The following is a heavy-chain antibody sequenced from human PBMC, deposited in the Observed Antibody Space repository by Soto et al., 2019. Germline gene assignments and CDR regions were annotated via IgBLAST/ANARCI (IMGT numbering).Heavy chain of an antibody. CDR3: ARAPASSIAALSAFDI. CDR2: ISAYNGNT. D-gene: IGHD6-6*01. V-gene: IGHV1-18*04. CDR1: GYTFTSYG. J-gene: IGHJ3*02. Sequence: ASVKVSCKASGYTFTSYGISWVRQAPGQGLEWMGWISAYNGNTNYAQKLQGRVTMTTDTSTSTAYMELRSLRSDDTAVYYCARAPASSIAALSAFDIWGQGTMVTVS.